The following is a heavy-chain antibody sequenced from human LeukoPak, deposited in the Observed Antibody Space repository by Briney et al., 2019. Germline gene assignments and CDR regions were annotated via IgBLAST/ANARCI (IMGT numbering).Heavy chain of an antibody. CDR3: TRDYGSTSPGVSDY. CDR2: ISSSGSTI. CDR1: GFSFGTYS. V-gene: IGHV3-48*04. Sequence: GGSLRLSCAGSGFSFGTYSMNWVRQAPGKGLEWVSYISSSGSTIYYADSVKGRFTISRDNAKNSLYLQMNSLRAEGTAVYYCTRDYGSTSPGVSDYWGQGTLVTVSS. D-gene: IGHD3-10*01. J-gene: IGHJ4*02.